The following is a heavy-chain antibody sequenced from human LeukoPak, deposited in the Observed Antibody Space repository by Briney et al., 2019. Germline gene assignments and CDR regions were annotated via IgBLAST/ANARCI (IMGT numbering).Heavy chain of an antibody. CDR1: GGSISSGGYS. CDR3: ARAGDLIVAAMGAFDV. CDR2: IYHGGST. V-gene: IGHV4-30-2*01. J-gene: IGHJ3*01. Sequence: PSQTLSLTCAVSGGSISSGGYSWSWIRQPPGKGLEWIGYIYHGGSTNYNPSLKSRVTISVDRSKNQFSLKLNSVTAADTALYYCARAGDLIVAAMGAFDVWGQGTMVTVSS. D-gene: IGHD5-12*01.